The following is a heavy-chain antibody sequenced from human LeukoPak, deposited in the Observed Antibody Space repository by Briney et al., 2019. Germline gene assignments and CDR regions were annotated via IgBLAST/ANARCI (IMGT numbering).Heavy chain of an antibody. CDR3: AGSGYDGDAFDI. D-gene: IGHD3-22*01. Sequence: SETLSLTCTVSGDSISSNNYFWGWICQPPGKGLEWIGEISYNGNTYYNPSLKSRVTISVDTSKNQFSLKLSSVTAADTAVYYCAGSGYDGDAFDIWGQGTMVTVSS. V-gene: IGHV4-39*07. CDR2: ISYNGNT. CDR1: GDSISSNNYF. J-gene: IGHJ3*02.